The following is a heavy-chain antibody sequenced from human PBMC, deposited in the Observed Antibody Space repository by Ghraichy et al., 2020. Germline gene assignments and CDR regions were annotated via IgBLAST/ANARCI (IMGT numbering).Heavy chain of an antibody. CDR3: AKSGYCSGGSCYSSYYGMDV. CDR1: GFTFSSYA. CDR2: ISGSGGST. Sequence: LSLTCAASGFTFSSYAMSWVRQAPGKGLEWVSAISGSGGSTYYADSVKGRFTISRDNSKNTLYLQMNSLRAEDTAVYYWAKSGYCSGGSCYSSYYGMDVWGQGTTVTVSS. D-gene: IGHD2-15*01. J-gene: IGHJ6*02. V-gene: IGHV3-23*01.